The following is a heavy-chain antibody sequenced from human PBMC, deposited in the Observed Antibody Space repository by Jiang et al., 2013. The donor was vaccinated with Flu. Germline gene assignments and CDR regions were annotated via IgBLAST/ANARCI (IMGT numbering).Heavy chain of an antibody. J-gene: IGHJ4*02. CDR2: ISGSGGST. D-gene: IGHD6-19*01. CDR1: GFTFSSYA. Sequence: QLLESGGGLVQPGGSLRLSCAASGFTFSSYALSWVRQAPGKGLEWVSAISGSGGSTYYADSVKGRFTISRDNSKNTLYLQMNSLRAEDTAVYYCAKDLAYLYVAVADADYWGQGTLVTVSS. CDR3: AKDLAYLYVAVADADY. V-gene: IGHV3-23*01.